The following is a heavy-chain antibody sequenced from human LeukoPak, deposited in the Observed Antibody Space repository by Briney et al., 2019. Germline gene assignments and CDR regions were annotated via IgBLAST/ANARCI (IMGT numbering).Heavy chain of an antibody. CDR1: RFTFSSHG. Sequence: PGGTLRLSCAASRFTFSSHGMSWIRQPPGKGLEWIGEINHSGSTNYNPSLKSRVTISVDTSKNQFSLKLSSVTAADTAVYYCARPGYSYGYPREYVYWGQGTLVTGSS. CDR3: ARPGYSYGYPREYVY. D-gene: IGHD5-18*01. CDR2: INHSGST. V-gene: IGHV4-34*01. J-gene: IGHJ4*02.